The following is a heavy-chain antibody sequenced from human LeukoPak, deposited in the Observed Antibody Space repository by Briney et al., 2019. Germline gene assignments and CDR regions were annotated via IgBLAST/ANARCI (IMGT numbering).Heavy chain of an antibody. CDR1: GGSISSGGYY. Sequence: SETLSLTCTVSGGSISSGGYYWSWIRQHPGKGLEWIGYIYYSGSTYYNPSLKSRVTISVDTSKNQFSLKLSSVTAADTAVYYCAREDDSSGYFDYWGQGTLVTVSS. CDR2: IYYSGST. V-gene: IGHV4-31*03. J-gene: IGHJ4*02. D-gene: IGHD3-22*01. CDR3: AREDDSSGYFDY.